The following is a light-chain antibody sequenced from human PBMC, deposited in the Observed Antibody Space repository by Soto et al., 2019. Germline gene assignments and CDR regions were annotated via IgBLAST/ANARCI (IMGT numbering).Light chain of an antibody. J-gene: IGKJ1*01. CDR1: QSISVW. CDR3: QQYNSYSPT. V-gene: IGKV1-5*03. CDR2: KAS. Sequence: DIQMTQSPSTLSSSVGDRLTLTCRASQSISVWLAWYKQKAGKAPNLLIYKASRLESGVPSRFRGSGSETEFTLTISGLKPGDSATYYCQQYNSYSPTFGQGTKVDIK.